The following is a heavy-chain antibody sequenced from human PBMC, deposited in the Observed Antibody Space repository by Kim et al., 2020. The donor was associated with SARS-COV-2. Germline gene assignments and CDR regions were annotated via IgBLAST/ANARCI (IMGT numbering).Heavy chain of an antibody. J-gene: IGHJ5*02. D-gene: IGHD2-15*01. V-gene: IGHV4-39*01. CDR2: IYYSGST. CDR1: GGSISSSSYY. Sequence: SETLSLTCTVSGGSISSSSYYWGWIRQPPGKGLEWIGSIYYSGSTYYNPSLKSRITISVDTSKNQFSLKLSSVTAADTAVYYCARHDVEAASNWFDPWGQGALVTVSS. CDR3: ARHDVEAASNWFDP.